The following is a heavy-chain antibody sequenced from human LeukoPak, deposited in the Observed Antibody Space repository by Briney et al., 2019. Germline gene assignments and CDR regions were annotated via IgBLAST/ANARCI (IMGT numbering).Heavy chain of an antibody. CDR2: INHSGST. Sequence: GSLRLSCTASGFTFGDYAMSWIRQPPGKGLEWIGEINHSGSTNYNPSLKSRVTISVDTSKNQFSLKLSSVTAADTAVYYCARGRLLLWFGELFYYWGQGTLVTVSS. CDR3: ARGRLLLWFGELFYY. CDR1: GFTFGDYA. V-gene: IGHV4-34*01. D-gene: IGHD3-10*01. J-gene: IGHJ4*02.